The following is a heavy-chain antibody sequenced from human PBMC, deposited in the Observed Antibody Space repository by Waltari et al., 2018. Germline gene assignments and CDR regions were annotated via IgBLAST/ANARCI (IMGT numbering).Heavy chain of an antibody. CDR2: ISWECGST. D-gene: IGHD6-19*01. Sequence: EVQLVESGGVVVQPGGSLRLSCAASGFTFDDYAMHWVRQAPGKGLEWVSLISWECGSTYYADSVKGRFTISRDNSKNSLYLQMNSLRAEDTALYYCATTPERWLEAADYWGQGTLVTVSS. CDR1: GFTFDDYA. V-gene: IGHV3-43D*04. J-gene: IGHJ4*02. CDR3: ATTPERWLEAADY.